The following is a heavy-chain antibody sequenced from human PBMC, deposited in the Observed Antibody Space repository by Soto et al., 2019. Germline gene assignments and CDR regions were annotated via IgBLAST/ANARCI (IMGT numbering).Heavy chain of an antibody. J-gene: IGHJ4*02. D-gene: IGHD2-15*01. V-gene: IGHV3-66*01. CDR3: ARARSCSGGSCYSGGDY. CDR2: IYSGGST. CDR1: GFTVSSNS. Sequence: EVQLVESGGVLVQPGGSLRLSCAASGFTVSSNSMSWVRQAPGKGLEWVSVIYSGGSTYYADSVKGRFTISRDNSKNTLYLQMNSLSAEDTAVYYCARARSCSGGSCYSGGDYWGQGTLVTVSA.